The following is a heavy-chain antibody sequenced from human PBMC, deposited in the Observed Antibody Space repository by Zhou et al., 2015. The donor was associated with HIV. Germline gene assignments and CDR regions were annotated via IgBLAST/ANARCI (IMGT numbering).Heavy chain of an antibody. D-gene: IGHD3-9*01. CDR2: IIPIFGTA. V-gene: IGHV1-69*01. CDR1: GGTFSSYA. CDR3: ARGQVLRYFDWSNNFDY. Sequence: QVQLVQSGAEVKKPGSSVKVSCKASGGTFSSYAISWVRQAPGQGLEWMGGIIPIFGTANYAQKFQGRVTITADESTSTAYMELSSLRSEDTAVYYCARGQVLRYFDWSNNFDYWGQGTLVTVSS. J-gene: IGHJ4*02.